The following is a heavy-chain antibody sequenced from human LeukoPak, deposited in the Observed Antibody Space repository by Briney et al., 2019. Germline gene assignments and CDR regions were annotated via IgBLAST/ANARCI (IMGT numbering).Heavy chain of an antibody. D-gene: IGHD6-13*01. CDR1: AFTFSRYA. J-gene: IGHJ4*02. V-gene: IGHV3-23*01. CDR3: AKGSVAAVVTFIDF. Sequence: GRSRRLAWAASAFTFSRYAVNWVRQPPGNGLEWVSVISGSGGSTYYADSVKGRFTISRDNSKNTLFLQMNSLRAEDTAVYYCAKGSVAAVVTFIDFWGQGTLVTVSS. CDR2: ISGSGGST.